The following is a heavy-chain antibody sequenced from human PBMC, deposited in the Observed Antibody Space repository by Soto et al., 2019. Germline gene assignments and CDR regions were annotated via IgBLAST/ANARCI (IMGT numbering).Heavy chain of an antibody. CDR2: IIPIFGTA. J-gene: IGHJ3*02. V-gene: IGHV1-69*13. Sequence: VASVKVSCKASGGTFSSYAISWVRQAPGQGLEWMGGIIPIFGTANYAQKFQGRVTITADESTSTAYMELSSLRSEDTAVYYCARSNYYDSSGYDAFDIWGQGTMVTVSS. D-gene: IGHD3-22*01. CDR1: GGTFSSYA. CDR3: ARSNYYDSSGYDAFDI.